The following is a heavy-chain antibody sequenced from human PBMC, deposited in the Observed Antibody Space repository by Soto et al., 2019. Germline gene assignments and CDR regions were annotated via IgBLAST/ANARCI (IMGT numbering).Heavy chain of an antibody. D-gene: IGHD1-1*01. CDR3: ARYNSYAIDY. V-gene: IGHV4-59*01. Sequence: QVQLQESGPGLVKPSETLSLTCTVSGGSISNYYWSWIRQPPGKGLEWIANIHYSGTTNYNPSLASRVSVSVDTSKNQFSLKLTSVTAADRAIYYCARYNSYAIDYWGRGTLVTVSS. J-gene: IGHJ4*02. CDR2: IHYSGTT. CDR1: GGSISNYY.